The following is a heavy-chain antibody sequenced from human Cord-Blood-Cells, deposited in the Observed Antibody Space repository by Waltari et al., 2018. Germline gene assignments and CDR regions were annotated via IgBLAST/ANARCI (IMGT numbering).Heavy chain of an antibody. Sequence: QLQLQESGPGLVKPSETLSLTCTVTGGSISSSSYHWGWICQPPGKGLEWIGSIYYSGSTYYNPSLKSRVTISVDTSKNQFSLKLSSVTAADTAVYYCARGTIISYYYYDSSGSSFDYWGQGTLVTVSS. V-gene: IGHV4-39*01. CDR1: GGSISSSSYH. J-gene: IGHJ4*02. CDR2: IYYSGST. D-gene: IGHD3-22*01. CDR3: ARGTIISYYYYDSSGSSFDY.